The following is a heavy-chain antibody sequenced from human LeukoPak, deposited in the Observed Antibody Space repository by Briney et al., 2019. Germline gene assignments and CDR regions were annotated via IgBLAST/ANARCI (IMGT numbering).Heavy chain of an antibody. CDR3: ATFWSGYYNY. V-gene: IGHV1-69*05. J-gene: IGHJ4*02. CDR2: IIPIFGTA. D-gene: IGHD3-3*01. CDR1: GGTFSSYA. Sequence: ASVKVSCKASGGTFSSYAISWVRQAPGQGLEWTGRIIPIFGTANYAQKFQGRVTITTDESTSTAYMELSSLRSEDTAVYYCATFWSGYYNYWGQGTLVTVSS.